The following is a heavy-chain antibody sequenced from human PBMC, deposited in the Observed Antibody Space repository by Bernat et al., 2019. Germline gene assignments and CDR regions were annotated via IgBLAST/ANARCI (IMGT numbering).Heavy chain of an antibody. CDR2: IIPIFGTA. D-gene: IGHD3-10*01. Sequence: QVQLVQSGAEVKNPGSSVKVSCKASGGTFSSYAISWVRQAPGQGLEWMGGIIPIFGTANYAQKFQGRVTITADESTSTAYMELSSLRSEDTAVYYCARELRGARDYRVRYFDLWGRGTLVTVSS. V-gene: IGHV1-69*01. CDR1: GGTFSSYA. J-gene: IGHJ2*01. CDR3: ARELRGARDYRVRYFDL.